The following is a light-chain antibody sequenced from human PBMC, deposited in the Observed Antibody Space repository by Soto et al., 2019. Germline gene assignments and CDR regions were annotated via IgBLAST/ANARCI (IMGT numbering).Light chain of an antibody. Sequence: QSVLTQPPSVSAAPGQKVTISCFGSNSNIGKNYVSWYQQLPGTAPKLLIYGNNNRHSGITDRISGSKSGTSATLGITTLQPGDEADYYCATWDNTLSAEVFGGGTKVPS. V-gene: IGLV1-51*01. CDR3: ATWDNTLSAEV. CDR1: NSNIGKNY. J-gene: IGLJ3*02. CDR2: GNN.